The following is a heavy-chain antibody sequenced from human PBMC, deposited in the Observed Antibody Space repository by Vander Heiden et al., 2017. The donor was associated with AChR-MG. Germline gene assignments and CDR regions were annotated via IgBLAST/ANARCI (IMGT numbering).Heavy chain of an antibody. CDR2: ISWNSGSI. V-gene: IGHV3-9*01. J-gene: IGHJ4*02. Sequence: EVQLVESGGGLVQPGRSLRLSCAASGFTFDDYAMHWVRQAPGKGLEWVSGISWNSGSIGYADSVKGRFTISRDNAKNSLYLQMNSLRAEDTALYYCAKDRKGHGDGFFDYWGQGTLVTVSS. CDR3: AKDRKGHGDGFFDY. CDR1: GFTFDDYA. D-gene: IGHD4-17*01.